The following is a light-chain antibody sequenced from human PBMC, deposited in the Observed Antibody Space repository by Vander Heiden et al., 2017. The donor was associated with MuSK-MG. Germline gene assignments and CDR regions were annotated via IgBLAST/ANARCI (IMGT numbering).Light chain of an antibody. CDR3: SSHTSSITWV. Sequence: QSALTQPAALTGSPRQSITISCTGTSRDVGCDNYDSCHQQPPVPAYNLMIYDVSNRPAGRANLFSCSESGTTASLSSSGLQAEDVAYYYFSSHTSSITWVFGAGTKLTVL. V-gene: IGLV2-14*03. CDR2: DVS. J-gene: IGLJ3*02. CDR1: SRDVGCDNY.